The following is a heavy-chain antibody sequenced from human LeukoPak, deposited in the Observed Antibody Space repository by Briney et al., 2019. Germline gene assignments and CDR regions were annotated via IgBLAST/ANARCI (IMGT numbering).Heavy chain of an antibody. CDR3: ARVTCGGDCTAHYYYYYMDV. CDR2: IYTRGST. D-gene: IGHD2-21*02. J-gene: IGHJ6*03. V-gene: IGHV4-61*02. CDR1: GGSISSGNYY. Sequence: SQTLSLTCTVSGGSISSGNYYWSWIRQPAGKGLEWIGRIYTRGSTKYTPSLKSRVTMSVDTSKNQFSLKLSSVTAADTAVYYCARVTCGGDCTAHYYYYYMDVWGKGTTVTISS.